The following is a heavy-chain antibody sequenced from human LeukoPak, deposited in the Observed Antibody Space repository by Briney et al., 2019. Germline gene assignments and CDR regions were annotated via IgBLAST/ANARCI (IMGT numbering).Heavy chain of an antibody. CDR2: IYYSGST. J-gene: IGHJ4*02. V-gene: IGHV4-39*07. CDR1: GGSISSSSYY. Sequence: SETLSLTCTVSGGSISSSSYYWGWIRQPPGKGLEWIGSIYYSGSTYYNPSLKSRVTISVDTSKNQFSLKLSSATAADTAVYYCAREHHSVMTTVTAFDYWGQGTLVTVSS. D-gene: IGHD4-17*01. CDR3: AREHHSVMTTVTAFDY.